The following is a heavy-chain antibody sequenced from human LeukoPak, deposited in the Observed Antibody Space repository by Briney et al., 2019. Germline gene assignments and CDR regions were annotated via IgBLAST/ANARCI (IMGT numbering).Heavy chain of an antibody. V-gene: IGHV3-48*03. D-gene: IGHD6-13*01. Sequence: GGSLRLSCAASGFTFSTYEMNWVRQAPGKGVEWGSYISSSVSTIYYADSVNGRFTISRDNAKNSLYLQMNALRAQDTAVYYCARSGDRYSSSWYASWFDPWGQGTLVTVSS. CDR1: GFTFSTYE. CDR2: ISSSVSTI. CDR3: ARSGDRYSSSWYASWFDP. J-gene: IGHJ5*02.